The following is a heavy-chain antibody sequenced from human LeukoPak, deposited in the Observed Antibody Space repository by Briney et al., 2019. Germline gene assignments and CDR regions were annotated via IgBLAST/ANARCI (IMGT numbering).Heavy chain of an antibody. CDR1: GGSISSYY. CDR2: IYYSGST. V-gene: IGHV4-59*01. J-gene: IGHJ4*02. Sequence: SETLSLTCTVSGGSISSYYWSWIRQPPGKGLEWIGYIYYSGSTNYNPSLKSRVTISVDTSKNQFSLKLSSVTAADTAVYYCARMEYSGYDYSDYWGQGTLVTVSS. D-gene: IGHD5-12*01. CDR3: ARMEYSGYDYSDY.